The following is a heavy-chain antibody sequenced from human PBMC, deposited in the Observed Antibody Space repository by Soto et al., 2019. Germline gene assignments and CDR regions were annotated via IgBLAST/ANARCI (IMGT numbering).Heavy chain of an antibody. D-gene: IGHD2-2*03. CDR1: GFTLSDTW. J-gene: IGHJ4*02. V-gene: IGHV3-15*07. CDR2: IKSKADGEPT. CDR3: RSWIDTIRADS. Sequence: EVQLVDSGGGLVEPGGSLRLSCAASGFTLSDTWVNWVRQAPGKGLEWVGRIKSKADGEPTDYATPVKGRFSISRHDSINTLYLQMNSLTTEDTAVYYCRSWIDTIRADSWGQGTLVTVSS.